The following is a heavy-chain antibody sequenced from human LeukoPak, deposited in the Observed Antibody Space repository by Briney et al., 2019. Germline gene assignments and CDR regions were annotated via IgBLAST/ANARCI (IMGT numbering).Heavy chain of an antibody. Sequence: GGSLRLSCAASGFTFSSYAMSWVRQAPGKGLEWVSAISGSGGSTYYADSVKGRFTISRDNSKNTLYLQMNSLRAEDTAVYYCARGNYYDFWSGYQNLSYFDYWGQGTLVTVSS. CDR1: GFTFSSYA. J-gene: IGHJ4*02. CDR2: ISGSGGST. V-gene: IGHV3-23*01. D-gene: IGHD3-3*01. CDR3: ARGNYYDFWSGYQNLSYFDY.